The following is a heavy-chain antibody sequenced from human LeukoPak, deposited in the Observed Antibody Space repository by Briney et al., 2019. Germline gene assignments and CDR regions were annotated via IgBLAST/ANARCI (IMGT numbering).Heavy chain of an antibody. CDR3: ARDPGYCSSTSCYTGYYYGMDV. D-gene: IGHD2-2*02. J-gene: IGHJ6*04. V-gene: IGHV3-11*06. CDR1: GFTFTDYY. CDR2: ISSSSSYT. Sequence: GGSLRLSCAASGFTFTDYYMSRIRQAPGKGLEWVSYISSSSSYTNYADSVKGRFTISRDNAKNSLYLQMNSLRAEDTAVYYCARDPGYCSSTSCYTGYYYGMDVWGKGTTVTVSS.